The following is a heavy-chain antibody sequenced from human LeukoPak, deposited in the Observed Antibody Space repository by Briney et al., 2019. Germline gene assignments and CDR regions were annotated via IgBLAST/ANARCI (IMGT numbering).Heavy chain of an antibody. V-gene: IGHV4-59*01. CDR3: ARAYYDSSSVKAGSYYYGMDV. J-gene: IGHJ6*02. D-gene: IGHD3-22*01. CDR1: GGSISSYY. Sequence: PSETLSLTCTAAGGSISSYYWSWIRQPPGKGLEWIGYIYYSGSTNYNPSLKSRVTISVDTSKNQFSLKLSSVTAADTAVYYCARAYYDSSSVKAGSYYYGMDVWGQGTTVTVSS. CDR2: IYYSGST.